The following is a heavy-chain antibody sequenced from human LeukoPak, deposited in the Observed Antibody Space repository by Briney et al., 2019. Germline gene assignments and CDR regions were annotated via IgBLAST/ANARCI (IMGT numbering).Heavy chain of an antibody. J-gene: IGHJ5*02. CDR2: ISSSGSTI. V-gene: IGHV3-48*03. CDR3: ARGQRQWLVRPNWFDP. D-gene: IGHD6-19*01. Sequence: GGSLRLSCAASGFTFSSYEMNWVRQAPGKGLEWVSYISSSGSTIYYADSVKGRFTISRDNAKNSLYLQMNSLRADDTAVYYCARGQRQWLVRPNWFDPWGQGTLVTVSS. CDR1: GFTFSSYE.